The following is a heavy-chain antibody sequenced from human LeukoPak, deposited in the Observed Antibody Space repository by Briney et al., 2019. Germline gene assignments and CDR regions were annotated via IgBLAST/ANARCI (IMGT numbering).Heavy chain of an antibody. D-gene: IGHD2-15*01. J-gene: IGHJ6*02. V-gene: IGHV3-15*01. CDR3: STVDGYLGSGKAHYYYYGMDV. CDR1: GFTFSNAW. Sequence: GGSLRLSCAASGFTFSNAWMNWVRQAPGKGLEWVGRIKSKTDGGTIDHAAPVKGRFTISRDDSKSTLYLQMNSLKTEDTAVYYCSTVDGYLGSGKAHYYYYGMDVWGQGTTVTVSS. CDR2: IKSKTDGGTI.